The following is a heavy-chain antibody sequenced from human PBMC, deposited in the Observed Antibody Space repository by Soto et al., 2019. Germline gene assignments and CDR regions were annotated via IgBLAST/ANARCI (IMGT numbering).Heavy chain of an antibody. CDR1: GFTFSGSA. J-gene: IGHJ4*01. D-gene: IGHD3-10*01. Sequence: SVKVSCKTSGFTFSGSAVQWVRQIRGQGLEWIGWIVVGSGKAKYAPKFQQRVTISGDKSTNTAYLEVNSLRHGDTAIYYFTVDMYGSDYRGQ. CDR2: IVVGSGKA. CDR3: TVDMYGSDY. V-gene: IGHV1-58*01.